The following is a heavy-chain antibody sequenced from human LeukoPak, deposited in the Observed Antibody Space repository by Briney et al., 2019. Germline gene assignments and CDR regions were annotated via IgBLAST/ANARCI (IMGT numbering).Heavy chain of an antibody. J-gene: IGHJ1*01. CDR2: INIDGRST. Sequence: GGSLRLSCAASGFTFSGYWMHWVRQAPGKGLVWVSHINIDGRSTTYADSVKGRLTISRDNAKDTLYLQMNSLRAEDTAVYYCARILGSGSSPYYFQHWGQGTLVTVSS. CDR1: GFTFSGYW. CDR3: ARILGSGSSPYYFQH. V-gene: IGHV3-74*01. D-gene: IGHD7-27*01.